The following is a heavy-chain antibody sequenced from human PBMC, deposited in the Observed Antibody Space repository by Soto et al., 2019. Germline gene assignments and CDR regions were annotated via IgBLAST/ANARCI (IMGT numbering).Heavy chain of an antibody. CDR2: IHYSGST. CDR3: ASQHYYDSSGYYVVY. Sequence: GSLRLSCAASGFTFNTYNMNWVRQPPGKGLEWIGNIHYSGSTYYDSSLKSRVTISVDTSKNQFSLKLSSVTAADTAVYYCASQHYYDSSGYYVVYWGQGTLVTVSS. D-gene: IGHD3-22*01. J-gene: IGHJ4*02. V-gene: IGHV4-59*04. CDR1: GFTFNTYN.